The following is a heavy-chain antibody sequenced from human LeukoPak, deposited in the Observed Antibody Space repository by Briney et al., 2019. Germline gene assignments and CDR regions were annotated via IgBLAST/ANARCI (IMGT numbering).Heavy chain of an antibody. D-gene: IGHD3-10*01. Sequence: ASVKVSCKASGYTFTGYYMHWVRQAPGQGLEWMGWINPNSGGTNYAQKFQGRVTMTRDTSISTAYMELSRLRSDDTAVYYCARVGTRLGGSGSYLWYWGQGTLVTVSS. CDR3: ARVGTRLGGSGSYLWY. V-gene: IGHV1-2*02. J-gene: IGHJ4*02. CDR1: GYTFTGYY. CDR2: INPNSGGT.